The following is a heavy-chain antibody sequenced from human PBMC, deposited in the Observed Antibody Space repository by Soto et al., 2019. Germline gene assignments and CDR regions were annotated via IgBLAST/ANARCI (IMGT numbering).Heavy chain of an antibody. CDR1: GFTFSSYA. Sequence: GGSLRLSCAASGFTFSSYAMSWVRQAPGKGLEWVSAMSGSGATTPHADSVKGRFTISRDNSKNTLYLQLNSLRAEAPAVYFCTKRSSWTSVSCHLAPLEKWGQGTLVNVS. J-gene: IGHJ4*02. V-gene: IGHV3-23*01. CDR3: TKRSSWTSVSCHLAPLEK. D-gene: IGHD3-3*02. CDR2: MSGSGATT.